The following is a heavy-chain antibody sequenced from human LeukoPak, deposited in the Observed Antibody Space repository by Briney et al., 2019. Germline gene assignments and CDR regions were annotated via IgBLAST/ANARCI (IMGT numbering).Heavy chain of an antibody. CDR1: GFTFSSYA. J-gene: IGHJ5*02. CDR3: ARERLRPKLRYFDSGWFDP. V-gene: IGHV3-30*04. Sequence: GRSLRLSCAASGFTFSSYAMHWVRQAPGKGLEWVAVISYDGSNKYYADSVKGRFTIYRDNSKNTLYLQMNSLRAEDTAVYYCARERLRPKLRYFDSGWFDPWGQGTLVTVSS. D-gene: IGHD3-9*01. CDR2: ISYDGSNK.